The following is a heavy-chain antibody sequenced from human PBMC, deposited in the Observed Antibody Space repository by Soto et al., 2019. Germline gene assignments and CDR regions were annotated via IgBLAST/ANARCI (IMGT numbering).Heavy chain of an antibody. CDR3: ARDHVGATPFDY. J-gene: IGHJ4*02. Sequence: QVQLVQSGAEVKKPGSSVKVSCKASGGTFSSYAISWVRQAPGQGLEWMGGIIPIFGTANYAQKFQGRVTITADKATSTAYRELSSLRSEDTAVYYCARDHVGATPFDYWGQVTLVTVSS. CDR1: GGTFSSYA. D-gene: IGHD1-26*01. V-gene: IGHV1-69*06. CDR2: IIPIFGTA.